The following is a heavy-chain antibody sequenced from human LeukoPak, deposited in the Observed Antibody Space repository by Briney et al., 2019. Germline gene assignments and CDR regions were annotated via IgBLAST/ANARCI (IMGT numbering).Heavy chain of an antibody. CDR3: ARSGLYDYGKQHAYYHGMDV. V-gene: IGHV4-59*01. D-gene: IGHD4-17*01. J-gene: IGHJ6*02. CDR1: GGSISSYY. Sequence: SETLSLTCTVSGGSISSYYWSWIRQPPGKGLEWIGYIYYSGSTNYNPSLKSRVTISVDTSKNQFSLKLSSVTAADTAVYYCARSGLYDYGKQHAYYHGMDVWGQGTTVTVSS. CDR2: IYYSGST.